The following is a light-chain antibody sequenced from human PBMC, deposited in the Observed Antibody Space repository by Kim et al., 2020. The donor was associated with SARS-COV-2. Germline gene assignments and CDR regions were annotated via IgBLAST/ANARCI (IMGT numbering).Light chain of an antibody. J-gene: IGLJ3*02. CDR2: EDT. Sequence: PGQTARITCSGDALPKQYAYWFQQQPGQAPVVVIYEDTERPSGIPERFSGSTSGTTVTLTISGVQAEDEADYYCQSADSSDTFWVFGGGTQLTVL. V-gene: IGLV3-25*03. CDR1: ALPKQY. CDR3: QSADSSDTFWV.